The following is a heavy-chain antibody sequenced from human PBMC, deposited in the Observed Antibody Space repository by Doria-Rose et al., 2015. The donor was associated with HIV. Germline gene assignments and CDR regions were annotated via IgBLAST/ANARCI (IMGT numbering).Heavy chain of an antibody. Sequence: VQLQESGPGLVKPAETLSLTCTVSGGSISSYYWNWIRQPPGEGLEWIGYIYSSGSTHYNSSLKSRVTISIDTPKNQFSLKLSSATAADTAVYYCARFRPSRGIYYSLDVWGKGTTVTVSS. CDR1: GGSISSYY. CDR3: ARFRPSRGIYYSLDV. D-gene: IGHD3-10*01. V-gene: IGHV4-4*09. CDR2: IYSSGST. J-gene: IGHJ6*03.